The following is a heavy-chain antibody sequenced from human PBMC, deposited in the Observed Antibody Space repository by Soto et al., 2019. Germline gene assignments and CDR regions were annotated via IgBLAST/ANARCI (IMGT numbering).Heavy chain of an antibody. D-gene: IGHD3-9*01. CDR3: AVPRGNFDSRLYDY. CDR1: GGPFSGYF. V-gene: IGHV4-34*01. CDR2: INHSGST. Sequence: ASETLSLTCAVSGGPFSGYFWSWIRQSPGKGLEWIGEINHSGSTNYNPSLKSRVTISVDTSKNQFSLKVTSVTAADTAVYYCAVPRGNFDSRLYDYWGQGTLVTVSS. J-gene: IGHJ4*02.